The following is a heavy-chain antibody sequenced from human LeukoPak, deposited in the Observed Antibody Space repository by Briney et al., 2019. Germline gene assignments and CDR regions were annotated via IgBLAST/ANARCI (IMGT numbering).Heavy chain of an antibody. D-gene: IGHD6-13*01. CDR2: LIPIFGTA. V-gene: IGHV1-69*05. CDR3: ASCSSSCDAFDI. J-gene: IGHJ3*02. CDR1: GGTFSSYA. Sequence: ASVKVSCKASGGTFSSYAIIGVRQAPGQGLEWMGGLIPIFGTANYAQKFQGRVTITTDESTSPAYLELSSLRSEDTAVYYCASCSSSCDAFDIWGQGTMVTVSS.